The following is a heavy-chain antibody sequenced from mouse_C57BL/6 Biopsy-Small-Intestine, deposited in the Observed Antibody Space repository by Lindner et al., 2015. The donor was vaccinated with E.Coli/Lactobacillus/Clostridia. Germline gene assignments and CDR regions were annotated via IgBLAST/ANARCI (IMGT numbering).Heavy chain of an antibody. V-gene: IGHV1-39*01. CDR1: GYSFTDYN. CDR2: IHPNYGTS. D-gene: IGHD1-1*01. J-gene: IGHJ3*01. Sequence: VQLQESGPELVKPGASVKISCKASGYSFTDYNMNWLKQSNGKSPEWIGVIHPNYGTSSYNQKFKGKATLTVGHSSSTAYMQLNSLTSEDSAVYYCARSAYYYGSSAFAYWGQGTLVTVSA. CDR3: ARSAYYYGSSAFAY.